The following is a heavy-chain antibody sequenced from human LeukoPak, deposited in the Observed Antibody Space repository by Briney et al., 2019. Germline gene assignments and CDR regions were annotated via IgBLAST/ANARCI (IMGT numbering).Heavy chain of an antibody. D-gene: IGHD1-26*01. Sequence: GASVKVSCKASGGTFSSYAISWVRQAPGQGLEWMGWISAYNGNTNYAQKLQGRVTMTTDTSTSTAYMELRSLRSDDTAVYYCASSGSYLQTNFDYWGQGTLVTVSS. CDR1: GGTFSSYA. J-gene: IGHJ4*02. V-gene: IGHV1-18*01. CDR3: ASSGSYLQTNFDY. CDR2: ISAYNGNT.